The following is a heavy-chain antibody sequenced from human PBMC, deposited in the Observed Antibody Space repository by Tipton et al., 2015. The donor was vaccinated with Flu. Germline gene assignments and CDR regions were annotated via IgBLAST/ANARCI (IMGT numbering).Heavy chain of an antibody. Sequence: SLRLSCAASGFTFSGWGMHWVRQAPGKGLEWVAVLGREGDYELYEDSVKGRFTISRDNSKNTLYLQMNSLRAEDTAVYYCVRDFRVGSYFDYWGQGTLVTVSS. CDR3: VRDFRVGSYFDY. CDR2: LGREGDYE. CDR1: GFTFSGWG. J-gene: IGHJ4*02. V-gene: IGHV3-33*01. D-gene: IGHD3-16*01.